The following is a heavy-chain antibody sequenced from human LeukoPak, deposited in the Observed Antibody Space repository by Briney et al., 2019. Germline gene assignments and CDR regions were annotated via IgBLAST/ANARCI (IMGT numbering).Heavy chain of an antibody. V-gene: IGHV3-23*01. Sequence: LRLSRAASGFPFSGAAMTWARDAPAKRLEWVSTITGSDDKTYYADSVKGRFTISRDFSRNMVGLQMNSLRIEDTAIYYCAKGPQLYSGYHPDYWGQGTLVTVSS. CDR3: AKGPQLYSGYHPDY. CDR1: GFPFSGAA. CDR2: ITGSDDKT. D-gene: IGHD5-12*01. J-gene: IGHJ4*02.